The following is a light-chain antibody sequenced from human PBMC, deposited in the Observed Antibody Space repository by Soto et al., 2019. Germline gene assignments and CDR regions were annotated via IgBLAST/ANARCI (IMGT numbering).Light chain of an antibody. V-gene: IGKV3-20*01. CDR3: QQYDTSPPT. Sequence: EIMLTQPQGTLSLSPGERATISCRARQTIASRYLAWYQHQPGQAPRLLIYRAFARAPGIPDRFSGGGSGTDFTLTISRLEREDVAVYYCQQYDTSPPTFGQGTRLDIK. J-gene: IGKJ5*01. CDR2: RAF. CDR1: QTIASRY.